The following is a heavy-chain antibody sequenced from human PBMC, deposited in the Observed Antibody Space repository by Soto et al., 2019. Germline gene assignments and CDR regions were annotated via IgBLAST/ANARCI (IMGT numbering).Heavy chain of an antibody. J-gene: IGHJ5*02. CDR2: IIPIFGTA. D-gene: IGHD3-10*01. CDR3: ARTVYGSGSYSWFDP. V-gene: IGHV1-69*01. Sequence: QVQLVQSGAEVKKPGSSVKVSCKASGGTFSIYAISWVRQAPGHGLEWMGGIIPIFGTANYAQKFQGRVTITADESTSTAYMELSSLRSEDTAVYYCARTVYGSGSYSWFDPWGQGTLVTVSS. CDR1: GGTFSIYA.